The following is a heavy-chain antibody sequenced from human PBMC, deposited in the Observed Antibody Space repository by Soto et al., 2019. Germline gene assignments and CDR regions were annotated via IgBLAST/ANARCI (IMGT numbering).Heavy chain of an antibody. CDR2: HYSGGST. D-gene: IGHD1-26*01. Sequence: EVQLVESGGGLVQPGGSLRLSCAASGFTVNDYYMTWVRQAPGKGLEWVSLHYSGGSTIYADSVKGRVTISRDSSKNTLYLLMNSLRVEDTAVYYCARATVGASDFGFDSWGQGTLVTVSS. J-gene: IGHJ4*02. CDR3: ARATVGASDFGFDS. CDR1: GFTVNDYY. V-gene: IGHV3-53*01.